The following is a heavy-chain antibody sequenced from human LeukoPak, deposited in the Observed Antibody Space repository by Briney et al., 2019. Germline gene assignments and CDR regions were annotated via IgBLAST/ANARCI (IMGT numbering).Heavy chain of an antibody. J-gene: IGHJ4*02. CDR1: GFIFSSYA. CDR2: ISGSGGST. Sequence: GGSLRLSCAASGFIFSSYAMSWVRQAPGKGLEWVSAISGSGGSTYYADSVKGRFTISRDNSKNTLYLQMNSLRAEDTAVYYCAKGVVPAAITRGDFDYWGQGTLVTVSS. D-gene: IGHD2-2*02. V-gene: IGHV3-23*01. CDR3: AKGVVPAAITRGDFDY.